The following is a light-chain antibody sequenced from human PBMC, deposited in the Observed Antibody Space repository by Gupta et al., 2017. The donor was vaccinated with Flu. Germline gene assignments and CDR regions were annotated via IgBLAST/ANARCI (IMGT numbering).Light chain of an antibody. CDR1: SSNIGSNT. CDR3: AAWDDSLNGRV. CDR2: SNN. J-gene: IGLJ3*02. Sequence: XLTXPPSASXTPGXRVXIXCSXSSSNIGSNTVNWYQQLPGTAPKLLIYSNNQRPSGVPDRFSGSKSGTSASLAISGLQSEDEADYYCAAWDDSLNGRVFGGGTKLTVL. V-gene: IGLV1-44*01.